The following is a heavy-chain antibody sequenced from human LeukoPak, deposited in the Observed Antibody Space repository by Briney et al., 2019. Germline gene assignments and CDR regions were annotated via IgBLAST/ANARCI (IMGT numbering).Heavy chain of an antibody. J-gene: IGHJ6*03. V-gene: IGHV3-11*04. CDR2: ISSSGSTI. Sequence: AGGSLRLSCAASGFTFSDYYMSWIRQAPGKGLEWVSYISSSGSTIYYADSVKGRFTISRDNAKNSLYLQMNSLRAEDTAVYYCARDSEVVRFRRDYYYYMDVWGKGTTVTVSS. D-gene: IGHD3-3*01. CDR1: GFTFSDYY. CDR3: ARDSEVVRFRRDYYYYMDV.